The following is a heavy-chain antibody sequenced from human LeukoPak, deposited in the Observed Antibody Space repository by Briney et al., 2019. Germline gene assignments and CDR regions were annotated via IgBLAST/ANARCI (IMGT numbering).Heavy chain of an antibody. Sequence: GGSLRLSCAASGFTFSSFSMNWVRQAPGKGLEWVSYISSTSSTIYYADSVKGRFTISRDNAKNSLYLQMNSLRAEDTAVYYCARDIYHYMDVWGKGTTVTISS. J-gene: IGHJ6*03. CDR2: ISSTSSTI. CDR1: GFTFSSFS. V-gene: IGHV3-48*04. CDR3: ARDIYHYMDV.